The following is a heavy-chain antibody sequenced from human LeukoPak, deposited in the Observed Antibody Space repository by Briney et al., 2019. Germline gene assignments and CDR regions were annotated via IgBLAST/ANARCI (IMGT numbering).Heavy chain of an antibody. CDR2: IYSSGST. Sequence: TLSLTCTVSGRSLSSYYWRWLRPPPGRGLAWIGYIYSSGSTNYNPSLKSRVTISVDTSKNQFSLKLSSVTAADTAVYYCARDHPYNWNYFDYWGQGTLVTVSS. D-gene: IGHD1-20*01. J-gene: IGHJ4*02. V-gene: IGHV4-59*01. CDR3: ARDHPYNWNYFDY. CDR1: GRSLSSYY.